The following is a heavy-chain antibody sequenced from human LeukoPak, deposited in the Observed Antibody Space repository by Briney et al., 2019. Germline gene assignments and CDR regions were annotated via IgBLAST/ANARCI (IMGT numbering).Heavy chain of an antibody. CDR2: ISAGGGST. D-gene: IGHD1-26*01. J-gene: IGHJ4*02. CDR1: GFTFSNYA. V-gene: IGHV3-23*01. Sequence: GGSLRLSCAASGFTFSNYAMSWVRQAPGKGLEWVSGISAGGGSTYYADSVKGRFTISRDNSKNTLYLQMNSLRGEDTAVYYCAKDSSGSYYGKSDFWGQETLVAVSS. CDR3: AKDSSGSYYGKSDF.